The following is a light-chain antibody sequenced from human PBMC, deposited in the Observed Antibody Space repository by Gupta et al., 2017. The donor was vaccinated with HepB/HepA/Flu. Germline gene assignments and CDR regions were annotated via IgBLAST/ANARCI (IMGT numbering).Light chain of an antibody. V-gene: IGKV2-28*01. CDR2: LGS. CDR3: RQALQTLCS. J-gene: IGKJ2*04. Sequence: DLVMTHSPLSLPVTPGEPASISCRSSQSLLHSNGYNYLDWYLQKPGQSPQLLIYLGSNRASGVPDRFSGSGSGTDFTLKISRVEAEDVGVYYCRQALQTLCSFGQGTKLEIK. CDR1: QSLLHSNGYNY.